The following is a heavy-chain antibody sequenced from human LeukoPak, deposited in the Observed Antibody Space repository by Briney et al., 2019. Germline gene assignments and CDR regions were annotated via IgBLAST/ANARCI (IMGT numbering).Heavy chain of an antibody. V-gene: IGHV3-21*01. CDR2: ISSSSSYI. CDR1: GFTFSSYS. CDR3: ARDEVVAATFDY. J-gene: IGHJ4*02. Sequence: GGSLRLSCAASGFTFSSYSMNWVRQAPGKGLEWVSSISSSSSYIYYADSVKGRFTISRDNAKNSLYLQMNSLRAEDTAVYYCARDEVVAATFDYWGQGTLLTVSS. D-gene: IGHD2-15*01.